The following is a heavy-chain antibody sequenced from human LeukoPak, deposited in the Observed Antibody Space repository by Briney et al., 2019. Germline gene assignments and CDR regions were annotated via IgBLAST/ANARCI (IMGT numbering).Heavy chain of an antibody. CDR2: ISYDGSNK. J-gene: IGHJ6*02. CDR3: ARDVKSSGYYLELQHANYYGMDV. CDR1: GFTFSSYA. D-gene: IGHD3-22*01. V-gene: IGHV3-30-3*01. Sequence: PGRSLRLSCAASGFTFSSYAMHWVRQAPGKGLEWVAVISYDGSNKYYADSVKGRFTISRDNSKNTLYLQMNSLRAEDAAVYYCARDVKSSGYYLELQHANYYGMDVRGQGTTVTVSS.